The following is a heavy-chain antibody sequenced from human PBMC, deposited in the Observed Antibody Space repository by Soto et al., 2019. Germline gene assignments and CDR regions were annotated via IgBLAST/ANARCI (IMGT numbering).Heavy chain of an antibody. D-gene: IGHD3-10*01. CDR2: ISGGGDAT. V-gene: IGHV3-23*01. CDR1: GFTFSGYA. CDR3: ARKVSGTTGRPDLWYFDL. Sequence: VQLLDSGGGLVQPGGSLRLSCAASGFTFSGYALTWVRQAPGKGLEWVSAISGGGDATFYADSVKGRFTISRDNCKNTMYLPINTLRAEDTAVYYCARKVSGTTGRPDLWYFDLWGRGTLVTVSS. J-gene: IGHJ2*01.